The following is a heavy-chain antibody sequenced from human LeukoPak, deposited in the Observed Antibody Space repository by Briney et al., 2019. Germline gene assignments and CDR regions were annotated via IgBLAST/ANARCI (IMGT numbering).Heavy chain of an antibody. Sequence: GGSLRLTCAASGFTFSDYYMSWIRQAPGKGLEWVSYISSSGSTIYYADSVKGRFTISRDNSKNTLYLQMNSLRAEDTAVYYCAKAYYYDSSGYPFDPWGQGTLVTVSS. CDR3: AKAYYYDSSGYPFDP. CDR2: ISSSGSTI. D-gene: IGHD3-22*01. CDR1: GFTFSDYY. J-gene: IGHJ5*02. V-gene: IGHV3-11*01.